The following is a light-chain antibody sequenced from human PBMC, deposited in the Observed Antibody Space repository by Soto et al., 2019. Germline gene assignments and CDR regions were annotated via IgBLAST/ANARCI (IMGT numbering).Light chain of an antibody. CDR2: DAS. CDR3: QHRGNWPPVAT. V-gene: IGKV3-11*01. CDR1: QSVTNY. Sequence: EIVLTQSPATLSLSPGERATLSCRASQSVTNYLAWYQQKPGQAPRLLIYDASNRATGIPARFSGSGSGTDFTLTIGSLEPEDFAVYYCQHRGNWPPVATFGGGTKVEI. J-gene: IGKJ4*01.